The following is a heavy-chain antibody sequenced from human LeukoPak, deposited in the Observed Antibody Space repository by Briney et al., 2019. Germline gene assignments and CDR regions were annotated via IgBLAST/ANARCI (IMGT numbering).Heavy chain of an antibody. CDR3: VKDSVVVAGLVNYFDY. CDR2: ISGSGGRT. CDR1: GFTFSRYG. J-gene: IGHJ4*02. D-gene: IGHD6-19*01. Sequence: GGSLRLSCAASGFTFSRYGMSWVRQAPGKGLEWVSAISGSGGRTYYADSVKGRFTISRDNSKNTLYLQMKGLRAEDTAVYYCVKDSVVVAGLVNYFDYWGQGTLVTVSS. V-gene: IGHV3-23*01.